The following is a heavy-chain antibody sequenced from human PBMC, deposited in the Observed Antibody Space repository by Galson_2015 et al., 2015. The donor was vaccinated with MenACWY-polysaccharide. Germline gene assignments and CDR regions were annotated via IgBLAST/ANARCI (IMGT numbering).Heavy chain of an antibody. CDR1: GFTFSNAW. D-gene: IGHD3-9*01. CDR2: IKSKTDGGTT. J-gene: IGHJ4*02. CDR3: AREEYDIYVSLDY. Sequence: SLRLSCAASGFTFSNAWMSWVRQAPGKGLEWVGRIKSKTDGGTTDYAAPVKGRFTISRDDSKNTLYLQMNSLKTEDTAVYYCAREEYDIYVSLDYWGQGTLVTVSS. V-gene: IGHV3-15*01.